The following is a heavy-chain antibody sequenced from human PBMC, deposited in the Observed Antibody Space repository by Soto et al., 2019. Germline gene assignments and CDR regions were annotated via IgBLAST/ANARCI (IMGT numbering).Heavy chain of an antibody. V-gene: IGHV4-39*01. D-gene: IGHD2-15*01. Sequence: PSETLSLTCTVSGGSIYRSGYYWGWIRQPPGRGLEWIGNIDYNGVTYSNPSLKSRVTISRDTSKNQFSLKLTSVTAADTALYYCGKVLVGATGHTDSHSWGPGTLVTVSS. CDR3: GKVLVGATGHTDSHS. CDR1: GGSIYRSGYY. CDR2: IDYNGVT. J-gene: IGHJ4*02.